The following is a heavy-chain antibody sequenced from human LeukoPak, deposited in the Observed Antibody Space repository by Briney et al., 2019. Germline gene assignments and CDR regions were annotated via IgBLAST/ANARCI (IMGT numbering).Heavy chain of an antibody. CDR1: GGSFSGYY. J-gene: IGHJ6*02. CDR3: ARGPIRTSAHYYYYYGMDV. CDR2: INHSGST. D-gene: IGHD1-1*01. V-gene: IGHV4-34*01. Sequence: PSETLSLTCAVYGGSFSGYYWSWICQPPGKGLEWIGEINHSGSTNYNPSLKSRVTISVDTSKNQFSLKLSSVTAADTAVYYCARGPIRTSAHYYYYYGMDVWGQGTTVTVSS.